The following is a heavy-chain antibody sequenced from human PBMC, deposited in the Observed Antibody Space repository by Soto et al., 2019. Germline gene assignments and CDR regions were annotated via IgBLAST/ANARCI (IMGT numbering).Heavy chain of an antibody. V-gene: IGHV3-30*18. CDR3: AKDPGKYISGLLGY. Sequence: QVQLVESGGGVVQPGRSLRLSCAASGFTFSSYGMHWVRQARGKGLEWVAVISYDGSNKYYADSVKGRFTISRDNSKNTLYLQMNSLRAEDTAVYYCAKDPGKYISGLLGYWGQGTLVTVSS. D-gene: IGHD6-19*01. CDR1: GFTFSSYG. CDR2: ISYDGSNK. J-gene: IGHJ4*02.